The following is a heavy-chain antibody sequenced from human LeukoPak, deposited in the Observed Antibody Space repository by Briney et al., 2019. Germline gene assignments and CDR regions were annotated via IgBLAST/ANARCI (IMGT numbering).Heavy chain of an antibody. CDR3: ARTKVSLGHWFAR. J-gene: IGHJ5*01. D-gene: IGHD4-17*01. Sequence: AETLTLTCTVSGGSISSNSYYWGRIRQPPGKGMEWIGSIYYSGSTYYNPSLDSRVSISIDMSKNHFSLKLRSVTAADTAVYYCARTKVSLGHWFARCGQAKLVPVSS. V-gene: IGHV4-39*02. CDR1: GGSISSNSYY. CDR2: IYYSGST.